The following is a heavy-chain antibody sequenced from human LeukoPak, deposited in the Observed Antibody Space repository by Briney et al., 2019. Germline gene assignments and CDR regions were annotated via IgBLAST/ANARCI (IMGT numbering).Heavy chain of an antibody. CDR3: ARRTTYYDYVWGSYLFDY. D-gene: IGHD3-16*02. J-gene: IGHJ4*02. Sequence: SETLSLTCTVSGYSISSGYYWGWIRQPPGKGLEWIGSIYHSGSTYYNPSLKSRVTISVDTSKNQFSLKLSSVTAADTAVYYCARRTTYYDYVWGSYLFDYWGQGTLVTVSS. CDR1: GYSISSGYY. V-gene: IGHV4-38-2*02. CDR2: IYHSGST.